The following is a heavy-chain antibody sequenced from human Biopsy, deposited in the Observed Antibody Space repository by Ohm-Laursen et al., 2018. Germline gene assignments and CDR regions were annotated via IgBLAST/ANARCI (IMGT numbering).Heavy chain of an antibody. CDR3: ARDPACIAVAGGGSDS. Sequence: SLRLSCAASGFTFSRFAMSWVRQAPGKGLEWVSGISGSGESIYYADSVKGRFSNSRDNSKNILSLQMNSLRVEDRAIYYCARDPACIAVAGGGSDSWGQGILVTVSS. CDR2: ISGSGESI. CDR1: GFTFSRFA. D-gene: IGHD6-19*01. J-gene: IGHJ5*02. V-gene: IGHV3-23*01.